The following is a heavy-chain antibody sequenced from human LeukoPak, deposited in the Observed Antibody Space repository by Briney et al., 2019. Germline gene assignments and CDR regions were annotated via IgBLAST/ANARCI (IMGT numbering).Heavy chain of an antibody. CDR3: ARGIDILTVNYFDY. CDR1: GYTFTSYG. D-gene: IGHD3-9*01. Sequence: ASVKVSCKASGYTFTSYGISWVRQAPGQGLEWMGWISAYNGNTNYAQKLQGRVTMTTDTSTSTAYMELRSLRSDGTAVYYCARGIDILTVNYFDYWGQGTLVTVSS. CDR2: ISAYNGNT. V-gene: IGHV1-18*01. J-gene: IGHJ4*02.